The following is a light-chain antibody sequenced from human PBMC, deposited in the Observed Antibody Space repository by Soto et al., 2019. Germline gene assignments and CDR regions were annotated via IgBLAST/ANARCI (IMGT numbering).Light chain of an antibody. CDR2: RNT. V-gene: IGLV1-47*01. J-gene: IGLJ3*02. Sequence: QSVLTQPSSTSGTPGQRVTISCSGGTSNIGNNFVYWYQHLPGTAPKLLIYRNTHRPSGVPDRFSGSKSDTSGSLAISGLRSEDEAHYYCAAWDDSLSGWVFGGGTKLTVL. CDR3: AAWDDSLSGWV. CDR1: TSNIGNNF.